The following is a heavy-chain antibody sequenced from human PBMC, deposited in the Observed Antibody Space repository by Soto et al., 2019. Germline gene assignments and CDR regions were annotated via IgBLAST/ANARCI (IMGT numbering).Heavy chain of an antibody. D-gene: IGHD2-2*01. CDR1: GFTVSSNY. Sequence: GGSLRLSCAASGFTVSSNYMSWVHQAPGKGLEWVSVIYSGGSTYYADSVKGRFTISRDNSKNTLYLQMNSLRAEDTAVYYCARDRAYCSSTSCWDYYYYMDVWGKGTTVTVSS. CDR2: IYSGGST. V-gene: IGHV3-66*01. CDR3: ARDRAYCSSTSCWDYYYYMDV. J-gene: IGHJ6*03.